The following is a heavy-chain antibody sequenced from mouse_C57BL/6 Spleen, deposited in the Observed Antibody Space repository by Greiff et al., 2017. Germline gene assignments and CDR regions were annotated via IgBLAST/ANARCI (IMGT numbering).Heavy chain of an antibody. J-gene: IGHJ4*01. V-gene: IGHV1-69*01. CDR3: AIYSNYGAMDY. Sequence: VQLQQPGAELVMPGASVKLSCKASGYTFTSYWMHWVKQRPGQGLEWIGELDPSDSYTNYNQKFKGKSTLTVDKSSSTAYMPLSSLTSEDSAVYYCAIYSNYGAMDYWGQGTSVTVSS. CDR1: GYTFTSYW. CDR2: LDPSDSYT. D-gene: IGHD2-5*01.